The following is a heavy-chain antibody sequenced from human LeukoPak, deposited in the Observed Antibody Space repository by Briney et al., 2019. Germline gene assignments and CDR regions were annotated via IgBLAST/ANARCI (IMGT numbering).Heavy chain of an antibody. V-gene: IGHV3-30*18. Sequence: GGSLRLSCAASGFNFSSYGMFWVRQAPGKGLEWVAVMSCDGRNQYHADSVKGRFTISRDNSKNTLYLQMNSLRAEDTAVYYCAKDGASYGSGRTNYYGMDVWGQGTTVTVSS. CDR3: AKDGASYGSGRTNYYGMDV. CDR2: MSCDGRNQ. D-gene: IGHD3-10*01. CDR1: GFNFSSYG. J-gene: IGHJ6*02.